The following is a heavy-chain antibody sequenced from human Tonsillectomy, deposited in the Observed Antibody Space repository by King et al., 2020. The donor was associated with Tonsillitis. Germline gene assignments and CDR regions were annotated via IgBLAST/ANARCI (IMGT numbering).Heavy chain of an antibody. CDR1: GYTFTGYY. D-gene: IGHD3-10*01. CDR2: INPNSGAT. Sequence: VQLVESGAEVKKPGASVKVSCEASGYTFTGYYMHWVRQAPGQGLEWMAWINPNSGATNSAQKFQGRVTMTRDTSISTAYMELSRLRSDDTAVYYCARDYYGSGNFYGAFDIWGQGTMVTVSS. CDR3: ARDYYGSGNFYGAFDI. V-gene: IGHV1-2*02. J-gene: IGHJ3*02.